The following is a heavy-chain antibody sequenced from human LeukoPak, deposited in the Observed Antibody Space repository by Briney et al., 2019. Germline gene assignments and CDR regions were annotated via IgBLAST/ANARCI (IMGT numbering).Heavy chain of an antibody. J-gene: IGHJ3*02. CDR3: PRDGGRIQLWHHDAFDM. CDR1: GYTFTGYY. Sequence: ASVTVSCKASGYTFTGYYMHWVRQAPGQGLEWMGWINPNSGGTNYAQKFQGRVTMTRDTSISTDYMELSRLRSDDTALYYCPRDGGRIQLWHHDAFDMWGQGTMVTVSS. CDR2: INPNSGGT. D-gene: IGHD5-18*01. V-gene: IGHV1-2*02.